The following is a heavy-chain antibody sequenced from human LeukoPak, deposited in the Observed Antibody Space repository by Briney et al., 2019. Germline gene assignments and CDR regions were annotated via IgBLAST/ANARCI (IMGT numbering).Heavy chain of an antibody. Sequence: SGGSLRLSCAASGFTFSSYAMSWVRQAPGKGLEWVSAISGSDGSTYYADSVKGRFTISRDNSKNTLYLQMNSLRAEDTAIYFCAKGSSSNIAARLNYWGQGTLVTVSS. CDR3: AKGSSSNIAARLNY. D-gene: IGHD6-6*01. CDR2: ISGSDGST. CDR1: GFTFSSYA. J-gene: IGHJ4*02. V-gene: IGHV3-23*01.